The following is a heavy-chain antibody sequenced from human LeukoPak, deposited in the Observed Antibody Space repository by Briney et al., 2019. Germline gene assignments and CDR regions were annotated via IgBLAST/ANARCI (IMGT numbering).Heavy chain of an antibody. J-gene: IGHJ4*02. CDR1: GGTFSSYA. CDR2: IIPIFGTA. V-gene: IGHV1-69*13. D-gene: IGHD5-18*01. Sequence: SVKVSCKASGGTFSSYAISWVRQAPGQGLEWMEGIIPIFGTANYAQKFQGRVTITADESTSTAYMELSSLRSEDTAVYYCARPDEDRGYSYGYNYWGQGTLVTVSS. CDR3: ARPDEDRGYSYGYNY.